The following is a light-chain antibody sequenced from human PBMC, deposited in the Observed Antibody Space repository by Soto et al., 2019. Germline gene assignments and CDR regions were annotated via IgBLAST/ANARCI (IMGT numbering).Light chain of an antibody. CDR2: DAF. Sequence: EIVLSQSPGTLSLSPGESATLSCRASRSVSSRYLAWYQQKPGRAPRLLINDAFTRATGIPGRFSGSGSGTAVTPTISSLEPEDFAVYYCQQHGSSPPITFGQGTRLEV. J-gene: IGKJ5*01. CDR1: RSVSSRY. CDR3: QQHGSSPPIT. V-gene: IGKV3-20*01.